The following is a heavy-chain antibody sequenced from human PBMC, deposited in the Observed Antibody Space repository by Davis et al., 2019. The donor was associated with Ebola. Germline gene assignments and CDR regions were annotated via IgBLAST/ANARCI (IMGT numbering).Heavy chain of an antibody. Sequence: GGSLRLSCAASGFTFSSYAMHWVRQAPGKGLEWVAVISYDGSNKYYADSVKGRFTISRDNSKNTLYLQMNSLRAEDTAVYYCAKSYGGNSDGDYWGQGTLVTVSS. D-gene: IGHD4-23*01. CDR2: ISYDGSNK. J-gene: IGHJ4*02. CDR1: GFTFSSYA. V-gene: IGHV3-30*18. CDR3: AKSYGGNSDGDY.